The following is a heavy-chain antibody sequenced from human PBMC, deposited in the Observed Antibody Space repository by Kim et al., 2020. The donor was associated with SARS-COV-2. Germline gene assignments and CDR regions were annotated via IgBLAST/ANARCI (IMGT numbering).Heavy chain of an antibody. CDR2: ISSSSTYR. J-gene: IGHJ2*01. D-gene: IGHD1-26*01. V-gene: IGHV3-11*05. CDR3: ARGGAQVGSNWYFDL. CDR1: GFTFSDYY. Sequence: GGSLRLSCAASGFTFSDYYMKWIRQAPGKGLEWVSYISSSSTYRDYADAVKGRFTISRDNAKNSLYLQMSSLRAEDTAVYYCARGGAQVGSNWYFDLWGRGTLVTVSS.